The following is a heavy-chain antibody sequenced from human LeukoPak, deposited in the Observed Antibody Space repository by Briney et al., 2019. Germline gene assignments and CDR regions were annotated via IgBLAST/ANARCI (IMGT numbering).Heavy chain of an antibody. CDR2: INPSGGST. V-gene: IGHV1-46*01. D-gene: IGHD6-13*01. Sequence: GASVKVSCKASGYTFTSYYMHWVRQAPGQGLEWMGIINPSGGSTSYAQKFQGRVSMTRDTSTSTVYMELSSLRSEDKGVYYCARPKIASDAFDIWGQGTMVTVSS. CDR1: GYTFTSYY. J-gene: IGHJ3*02. CDR3: ARPKIASDAFDI.